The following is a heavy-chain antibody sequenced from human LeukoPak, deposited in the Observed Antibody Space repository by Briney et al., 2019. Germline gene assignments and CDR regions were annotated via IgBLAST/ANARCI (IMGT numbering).Heavy chain of an antibody. CDR2: ISFDGTNK. J-gene: IGHJ4*02. Sequence: GGSLRLSCAASGFTFGHYAMHWVRQTPGKGLEWVAIISFDGTNKYYADSVKGRVTISRDNSKNTLYLQMNSLRADDTAVYYCAKDLGGEGGSGFPGYWGQGTLVTVSS. CDR3: AKDLGGEGGSGFPGY. CDR1: GFTFGHYA. D-gene: IGHD3-10*01. V-gene: IGHV3-30*18.